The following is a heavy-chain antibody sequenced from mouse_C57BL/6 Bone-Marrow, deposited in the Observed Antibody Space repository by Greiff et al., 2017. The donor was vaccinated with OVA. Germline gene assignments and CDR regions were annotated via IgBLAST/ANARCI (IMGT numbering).Heavy chain of an antibody. Sequence: EVQLQQSGPELVKPGASVKISCKASGYSFTGYYMNWVKQSPEKSLEWIGEINPSTGGTNSNQKFKDKATLTVDKSSSTAYMQLKSLTSEDSAVYYCARDYGPWFAYWGQGTLVTVSA. J-gene: IGHJ3*01. D-gene: IGHD1-1*01. V-gene: IGHV1-42*01. CDR2: INPSTGGT. CDR3: ARDYGPWFAY. CDR1: GYSFTGYY.